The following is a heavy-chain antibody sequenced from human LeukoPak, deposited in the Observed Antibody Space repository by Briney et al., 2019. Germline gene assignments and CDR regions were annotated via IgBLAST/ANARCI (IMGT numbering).Heavy chain of an antibody. V-gene: IGHV3-21*01. D-gene: IGHD3-10*01. J-gene: IGHJ4*02. Sequence: GGSLRLSCAASGFTFSSYSMNWVRQAPGKGLEWVSSISSSSSYIYYADSVKGRFTISRDNAKNSLYLQMNSLGAEDTAVYYCARARLVDYYGSGPLYYFDYWGQGTLVTVSS. CDR2: ISSSSSYI. CDR3: ARARLVDYYGSGPLYYFDY. CDR1: GFTFSSYS.